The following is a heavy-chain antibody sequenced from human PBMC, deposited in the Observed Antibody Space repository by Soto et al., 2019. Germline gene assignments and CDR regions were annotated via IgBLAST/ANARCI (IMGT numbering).Heavy chain of an antibody. D-gene: IGHD1-7*01. CDR2: ISSDGSST. J-gene: IGHJ4*02. CDR3: ARHMTGTTGIFDY. V-gene: IGHV3-74*01. Sequence: EVQLVQSGGGLVQPGGSLRLSCAASGFPFSTYWMHWVRQAPGKGLVWVSRISSDGSSTNYADFVKGRFTNSRDNAKNTLYLQMNSLRADDTAVYYCARHMTGTTGIFDYWGPGTPVTVSS. CDR1: GFPFSTYW.